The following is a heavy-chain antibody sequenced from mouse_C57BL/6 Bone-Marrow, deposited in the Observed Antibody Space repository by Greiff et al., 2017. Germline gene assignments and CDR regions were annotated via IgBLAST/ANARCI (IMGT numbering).Heavy chain of an antibody. CDR3: ASPLVPYYARDY. CDR2: IHPNSGST. Sequence: QVQLKQPGAELVKPGASVKLSCKASGYTFTSYWMHWVKQRPGQGLEWIGMIHPNSGSTNYNEKFKSKATLTVDKSSSTAYMQLSSLTSEDSAVYYGASPLVPYYARDYWGQGTSVTVSS. D-gene: IGHD2-10*02. J-gene: IGHJ4*01. V-gene: IGHV1-64*01. CDR1: GYTFTSYW.